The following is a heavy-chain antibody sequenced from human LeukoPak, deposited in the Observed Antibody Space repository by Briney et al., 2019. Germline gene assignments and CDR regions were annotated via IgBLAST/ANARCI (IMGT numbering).Heavy chain of an antibody. J-gene: IGHJ4*02. V-gene: IGHV3-23*01. CDR3: AKRVEYSSPSGGYFDY. CDR2: LTGTGATT. D-gene: IGHD6-6*01. CDR1: GFTFSTSA. Sequence: PGGSLRLSCTASGFTFSTSAMSWVRQPPGKGLEWVSVLTGTGATTSYADSVRGRFTISRDNSKNTLYLQMNSLRAEDTAVYYCAKRVEYSSPSGGYFDYWGQGTLVTVSS.